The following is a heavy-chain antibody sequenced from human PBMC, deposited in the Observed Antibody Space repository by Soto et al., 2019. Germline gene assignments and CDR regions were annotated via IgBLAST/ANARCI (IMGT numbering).Heavy chain of an antibody. V-gene: IGHV3-48*02. D-gene: IGHD3-3*01. CDR2: ISSSSSTI. CDR1: GFTFSSYS. Sequence: GGSLRLSCAASGFTFSSYSMNWVRQAPGKGLEWVSYISSSSSTIYYADSVKGRFTISRDNAKNSLYLQMNSLRDEDTAVYYCARGVDYDFWSGYYTYYFDYWGQGTLVTVS. CDR3: ARGVDYDFWSGYYTYYFDY. J-gene: IGHJ4*02.